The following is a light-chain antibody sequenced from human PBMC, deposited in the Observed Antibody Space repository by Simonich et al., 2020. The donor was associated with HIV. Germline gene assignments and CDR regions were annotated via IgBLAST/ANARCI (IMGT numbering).Light chain of an antibody. Sequence: QSALTQPASVSGSPGQSITISCTGFSSDVGSFNLVSWYQQHPGKAPKLQIYESSKRPSGVSHRFSGSKSGNTAALTISGLQAEDEADYYCCSYGGSSTAMFGGGTQLTVL. CDR1: SSDVGSFNL. CDR3: CSYGGSSTAM. CDR2: ESS. V-gene: IGLV2-23*01. J-gene: IGLJ7*01.